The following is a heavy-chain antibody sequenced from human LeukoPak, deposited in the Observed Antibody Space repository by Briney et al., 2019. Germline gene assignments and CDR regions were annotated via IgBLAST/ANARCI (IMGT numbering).Heavy chain of an antibody. V-gene: IGHV3-30*02. D-gene: IGHD2-21*02. CDR2: IWYDGSKK. CDR1: GFTFRSYG. Sequence: GGSLRLSCAASGFTFRSYGMHWVRQAPGKGLEWVAVIWYDGSKKYYADSVKGRFTISRDNSKNTLYLQMNSLRAEDTAVYYCAKDHYCGGDCYPHYFDYWGQGTLVTVSS. CDR3: AKDHYCGGDCYPHYFDY. J-gene: IGHJ4*02.